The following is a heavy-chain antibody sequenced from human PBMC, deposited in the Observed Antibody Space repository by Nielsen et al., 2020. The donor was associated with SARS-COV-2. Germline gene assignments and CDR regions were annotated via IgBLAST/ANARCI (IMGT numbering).Heavy chain of an antibody. CDR2: IKSRPVGGTT. V-gene: IGHV3-15*01. CDR3: TTDPAPRGFGY. CDR1: GFTFSNDW. J-gene: IGHJ4*02. D-gene: IGHD3-10*01. Sequence: GESLKISCAASGFTFSNDWMRWVRKAPGKGMAWFGRIKSRPVGGTTAFAAPVKDRFTISRDHSTNTLYLQMNSLKTEDTAFYYCTTDPAPRGFGYWGQGTLVTVSS.